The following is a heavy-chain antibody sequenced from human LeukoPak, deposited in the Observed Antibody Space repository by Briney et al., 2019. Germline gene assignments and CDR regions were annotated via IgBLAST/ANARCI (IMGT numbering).Heavy chain of an antibody. CDR1: GGSISSGSYY. D-gene: IGHD2-21*02. Sequence: SETLSLTCTVSGGSISSGSYYWSWIRQPAGKGLEWIGRIYTSGSTNYNPSLKSRVTISVDTSKNQFSLKLSSVTAADTAVYYCAREIVVVTAILRDAFDIWDQGTMVTVSS. V-gene: IGHV4-61*02. CDR3: AREIVVVTAILRDAFDI. J-gene: IGHJ3*02. CDR2: IYTSGST.